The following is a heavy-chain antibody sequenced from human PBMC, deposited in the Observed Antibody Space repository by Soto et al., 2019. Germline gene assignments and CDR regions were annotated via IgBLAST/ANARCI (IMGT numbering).Heavy chain of an antibody. Sequence: PSETLSLTCTVSGGSISSYYWSWIRQPPGKGLEWIGYIYYSGSTNYNPSLKSRVTISVDTSKNQFSLKLSSVTAADTAVYYCARHTYGDEFDYWGQGTLVTVSS. CDR1: GGSISSYY. CDR2: IYYSGST. CDR3: ARHTYGDEFDY. V-gene: IGHV4-59*08. J-gene: IGHJ4*02. D-gene: IGHD4-17*01.